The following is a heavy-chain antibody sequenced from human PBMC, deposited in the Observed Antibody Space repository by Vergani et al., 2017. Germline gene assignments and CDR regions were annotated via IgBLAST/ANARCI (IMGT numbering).Heavy chain of an antibody. CDR3: ARAGNYYDSSGYDPFDY. J-gene: IGHJ4*02. CDR1: GYTFTGYY. CDR2: INPNSGGT. Sequence: QVQLVQSGAEVKKPGASVKVSCKASGYTFTGYYMHWVRQAPGQGLEWMGWINPNSGGTNYAQKFQGRVTMTRDTSISTAYMELSRLRSDDPAVYYCARAGNYYDSSGYDPFDYWGQGTLVTVSS. V-gene: IGHV1-2*02. D-gene: IGHD3-22*01.